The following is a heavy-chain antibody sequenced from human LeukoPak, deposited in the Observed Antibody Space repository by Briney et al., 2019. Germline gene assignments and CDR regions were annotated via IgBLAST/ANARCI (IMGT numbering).Heavy chain of an antibody. V-gene: IGHV3-7*01. CDR1: GFTFRSYW. Sequence: RGAPRLSCAASGFTFRSYWMSWVRQAPGKGLEGVANINQDGSEKYYVDSVKGRLTISRDNAKSSVYLQMNSLRAEDTAVYYCARDLVVRAIHVGDDYWGQGTLVTVSS. CDR2: INQDGSEK. D-gene: IGHD2-15*01. CDR3: ARDLVVRAIHVGDDY. J-gene: IGHJ4*02.